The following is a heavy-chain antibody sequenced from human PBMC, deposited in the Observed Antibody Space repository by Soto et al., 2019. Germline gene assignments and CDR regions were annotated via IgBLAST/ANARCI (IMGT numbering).Heavy chain of an antibody. CDR3: ARMGSGSWRGYLDL. V-gene: IGHV4-4*02. Sequence: QVQLQESGPGLVKPSGTLSLTCVVSGSFISTTNWWNWVRQSPGKGLEWIGEVFHSGTTNYNPSLQSRITISIDQSTNQFSLRLNSVTAADSAVYYCARMGSGSWRGYLDLWGRGTLVTVSS. CDR2: VFHSGTT. D-gene: IGHD6-13*01. CDR1: GSFISTTNW. J-gene: IGHJ2*01.